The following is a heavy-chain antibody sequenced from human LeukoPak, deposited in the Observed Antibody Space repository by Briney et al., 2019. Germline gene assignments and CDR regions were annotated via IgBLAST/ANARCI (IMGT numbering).Heavy chain of an antibody. V-gene: IGHV4-59*08. CDR2: IYYSGST. CDR3: ARPYGGGY. CDR1: GGSISSYY. J-gene: IGHJ4*02. Sequence: PSETLSLTCTVSGGSISSYYWSWIRQPPGKGLEWIGYIYYSGSTNYNPSLKSRVTISVDTSKNQFSLKLSSVTVADTAVYYCARPYGGGYWGQGTLVTVSS. D-gene: IGHD2-21*01.